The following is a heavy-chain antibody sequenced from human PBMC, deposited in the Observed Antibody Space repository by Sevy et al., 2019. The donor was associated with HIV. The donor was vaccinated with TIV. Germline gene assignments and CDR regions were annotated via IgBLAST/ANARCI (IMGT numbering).Heavy chain of an antibody. D-gene: IGHD3-22*01. Sequence: GGSPRLSCAASGFTFSRYAMHWVRQAPGKGLEWVTIISYDGTVKYYAESVKGRFTISRDNSKNTLYLQMNSLSTDDTAVYYCARNPNYSDDSSGSVHDAFDIWGQGTTVTVSS. CDR3: ARNPNYSDDSSGSVHDAFDI. CDR2: ISYDGTVK. CDR1: GFTFSRYA. V-gene: IGHV3-30-3*01. J-gene: IGHJ3*02.